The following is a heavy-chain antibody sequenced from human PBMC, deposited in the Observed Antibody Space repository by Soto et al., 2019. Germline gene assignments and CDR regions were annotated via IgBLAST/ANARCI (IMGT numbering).Heavy chain of an antibody. J-gene: IGHJ3*01. CDR1: GGSVSSYY. CDR2: AHYSGST. Sequence: CTVFGGSVSSYYWTWITQPPGKGLEWIGYAHYSGSTNYSPSLRSRVIMSVDTSKNQFSLKLHSVTAADPAVYYCATGSDSSTSDDFHLWDRGTVVTVSS. V-gene: IGHV4-59*02. CDR3: ATGSDSSTSDDFHL. D-gene: IGHD3-22*01.